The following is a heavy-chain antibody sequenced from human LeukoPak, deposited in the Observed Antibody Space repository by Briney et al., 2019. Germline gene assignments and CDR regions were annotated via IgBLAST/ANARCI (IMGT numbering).Heavy chain of an antibody. Sequence: GGSLRLSCAASGFTFSSYSMNWVRQAPGKGLEWVAAISGSGGSTYYEDSVKGRFTISRDTSNNTVYLQMNSLRAEDTALYYCAKSSGGYSSSSFGSWGQGTLVTVSS. CDR3: AKSSGGYSSSSFGS. J-gene: IGHJ4*02. V-gene: IGHV3-23*01. D-gene: IGHD6-13*01. CDR1: GFTFSSYS. CDR2: ISGSGGST.